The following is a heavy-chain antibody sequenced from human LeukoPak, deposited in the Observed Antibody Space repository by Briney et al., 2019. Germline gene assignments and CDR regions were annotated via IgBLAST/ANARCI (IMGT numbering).Heavy chain of an antibody. CDR1: GFTFSSYD. CDR2: IGTAGDT. J-gene: IGHJ4*02. V-gene: IGHV3-13*01. Sequence: PGGSLRLSCAASGFTFSSYDMHWVRQATGTGLEWVSAIGTAGDTYYPGSVKGRFTISRENAKTSLYLQMNSLRAGDTAVYYCARVQGRVYGSGRNSNDYWGQGTLVTVSS. CDR3: ARVQGRVYGSGRNSNDY. D-gene: IGHD3-10*01.